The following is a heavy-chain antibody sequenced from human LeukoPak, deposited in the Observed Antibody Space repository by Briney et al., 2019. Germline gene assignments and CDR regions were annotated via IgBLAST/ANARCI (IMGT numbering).Heavy chain of an antibody. V-gene: IGHV4-34*01. D-gene: IGHD3-22*01. Sequence: SETLSLTCAVYGGSFSGYYWSWIRQPPGKGLEWTGEINHSGSTNYNPSLKSRVTISVDTSKNQFSLKLSSVTAADTAVYYCARAMYYYDSSGYYYPAFDHWGQGTLVTVSS. CDR3: ARAMYYYDSSGYYYPAFDH. J-gene: IGHJ4*02. CDR2: INHSGST. CDR1: GGSFSGYY.